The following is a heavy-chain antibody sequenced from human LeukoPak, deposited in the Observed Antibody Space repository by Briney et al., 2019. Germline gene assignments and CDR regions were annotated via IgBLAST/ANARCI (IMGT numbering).Heavy chain of an antibody. CDR2: ISAYNGNT. CDR3: ARVNPYYGSGKTNFDY. V-gene: IGHV1-18*01. D-gene: IGHD3-10*01. CDR1: GYTFTSYG. Sequence: ASVKVSCKASGYTFTSYGISWVRQAPGQGLEWMGWISAYNGNTNYAQKLQGRVTMTRDMSTSTVYMELSSLRSEDTAVYYCARVNPYYGSGKTNFDYWGQGTLVTVSS. J-gene: IGHJ4*02.